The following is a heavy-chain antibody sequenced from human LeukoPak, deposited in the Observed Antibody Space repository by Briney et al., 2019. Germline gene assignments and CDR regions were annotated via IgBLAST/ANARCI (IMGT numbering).Heavy chain of an antibody. CDR2: IYHSGGT. D-gene: IGHD6-13*01. CDR3: ARCDSYSSTYYTTYYFDY. CDR1: GGSISSNY. J-gene: IGHJ4*02. V-gene: IGHV4-59*01. Sequence: PSETLSLTCTVSGGSISSNYWSWIRQPPGKGLEWIGYIYHSGGTTYNPSLKSRVNISADTSKNQFSLKLSSVPAADTAVYYCARCDSYSSTYYTTYYFDYWGQGTLVTVSS.